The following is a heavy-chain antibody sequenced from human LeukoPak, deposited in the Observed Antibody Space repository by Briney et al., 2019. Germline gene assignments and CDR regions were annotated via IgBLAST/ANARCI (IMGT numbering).Heavy chain of an antibody. CDR2: IYYSGST. D-gene: IGHD3-10*01. V-gene: IGHV4-59*01. Sequence: SETLSLTCTVSGGSISSYYWSWIRQPPGKGLEWIGYIYYSGSTNYNPSLKSRVTISVDTSKNQFSLKLSSVTAADTAVYYCARGQTLWFGDLFDCWGQGTLVTVSS. J-gene: IGHJ4*02. CDR1: GGSISSYY. CDR3: ARGQTLWFGDLFDC.